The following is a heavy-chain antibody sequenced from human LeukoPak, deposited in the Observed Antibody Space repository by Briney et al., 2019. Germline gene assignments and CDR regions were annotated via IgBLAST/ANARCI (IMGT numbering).Heavy chain of an antibody. J-gene: IGHJ4*02. CDR1: GGSFSGYY. CDR3: AREAVYYYDSSGYYAEDY. CDR2: INHSGST. D-gene: IGHD3-22*01. Sequence: SETLSLTCAVYGGSFSGYYWSWIRQPPGKGLEWIEEINHSGSTNYNPSLKSRVTISVDTSKNQFSLKLSSVTAADTAVYYCAREAVYYYDSSGYYAEDYWGQGTLVTVSS. V-gene: IGHV4-34*01.